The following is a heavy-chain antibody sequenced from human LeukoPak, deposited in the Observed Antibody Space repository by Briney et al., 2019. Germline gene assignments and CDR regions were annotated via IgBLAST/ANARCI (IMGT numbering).Heavy chain of an antibody. CDR3: AKDIRDWGSFDY. Sequence: PGGTLRLSCAVSGFTFDDYVIHWVRPAAGKGLEWVSLISADGCTTYYADSVKGPFTLSRDNSKNSLYLEMNSLRTEDTALYFCAKDIRDWGSFDYWGQGTLVTVPS. J-gene: IGHJ4*02. CDR1: GFTFDDYV. V-gene: IGHV3-43*02. D-gene: IGHD7-27*01. CDR2: ISADGCTT.